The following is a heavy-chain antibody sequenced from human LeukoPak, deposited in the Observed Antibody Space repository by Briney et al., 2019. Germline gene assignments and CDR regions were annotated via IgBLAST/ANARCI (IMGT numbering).Heavy chain of an antibody. CDR2: TKGNGGST. D-gene: IGHD3-22*01. CDR3: AKGSYYCDTSGYFDS. V-gene: IGHV3-23*01. Sequence: GGSLRLSCAASGFTFTDYAMNWVRQAPGKGLEWVASTKGNGGSTNYTDSVKDRFTISRDNSKNTVYLQMHSLRADDTAVYYCAKGSYYCDTSGYFDSWGHGALVTVSS. J-gene: IGHJ4*01. CDR1: GFTFTDYA.